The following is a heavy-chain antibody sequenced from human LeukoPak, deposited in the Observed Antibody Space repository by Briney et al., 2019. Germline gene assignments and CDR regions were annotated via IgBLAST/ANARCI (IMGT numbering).Heavy chain of an antibody. V-gene: IGHV4-39*01. D-gene: IGHD6-13*01. J-gene: IGHJ4*02. CDR3: ESHLTAAGTIDN. Sequence: SETLSLTCSVSGGSISSSLHYWAWTRQPPGKGLEWLATISESGTTYYNPSLKSRVTISVDTSKNQFSLKLTSVTAADTAVYYVESHLTAAGTIDNWGQGTLVTVSS. CDR2: ISESGTT. CDR1: GGSISSSLHY.